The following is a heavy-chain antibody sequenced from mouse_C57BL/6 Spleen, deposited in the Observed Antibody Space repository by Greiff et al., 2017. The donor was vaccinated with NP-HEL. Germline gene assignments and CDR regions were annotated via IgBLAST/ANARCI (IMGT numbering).Heavy chain of an antibody. CDR2: INPNNGGT. CDR1: GYTFTDYN. Sequence: EVQLQQSGPELVKPGASVKMSCKASGYTFTDYNMPWVKQSHGKSLEWIGYINPNNGGTSYNQKFKGKATLTVNKSSSTAYMELRSLTSEDSAVYYCARECNWDWNAYWGQGTLVTVSA. V-gene: IGHV1-22*01. D-gene: IGHD4-1*02. J-gene: IGHJ3*01. CDR3: ARECNWDWNAY.